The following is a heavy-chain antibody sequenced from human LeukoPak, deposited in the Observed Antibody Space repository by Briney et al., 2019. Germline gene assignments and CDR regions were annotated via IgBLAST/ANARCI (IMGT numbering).Heavy chain of an antibody. Sequence: PGGSLRLSCAVSVFAFSSYGMHWVRQAPGKGLEWVAIIWYDGSDKYYGDSVKGRFTISRDNSKNTLYLQMNSLRAEDTAVYYCTILAVASDFDYWGQGTLVTVSS. CDR2: IWYDGSDK. CDR3: TILAVASDFDY. J-gene: IGHJ4*02. V-gene: IGHV3-33*01. D-gene: IGHD6-19*01. CDR1: VFAFSSYG.